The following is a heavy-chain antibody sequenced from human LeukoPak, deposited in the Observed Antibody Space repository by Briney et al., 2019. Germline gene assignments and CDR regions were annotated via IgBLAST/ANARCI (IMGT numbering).Heavy chain of an antibody. CDR2: IYSSGST. CDR3: ARAAHSGSLAPFDY. V-gene: IGHV4-61*02. D-gene: IGHD1-26*01. J-gene: IGHJ4*02. Sequence: SQTLSLTCTVSGGSISSGSYYWSWIRQAPGKGPEWIGRIYSSGSTNYNPSLKSRVTMSLDTSKNQFSLKLSSVTAADTAVYYCARAAHSGSLAPFDYWGQGTLVTVSS. CDR1: GGSISSGSYY.